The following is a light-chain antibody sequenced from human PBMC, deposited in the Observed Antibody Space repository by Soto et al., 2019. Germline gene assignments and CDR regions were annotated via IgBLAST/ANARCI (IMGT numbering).Light chain of an antibody. CDR1: QSITTNS. CDR2: GAS. J-gene: IGKJ2*01. CDR3: QQYVTSPYT. V-gene: IGKV3-20*01. Sequence: EIVLTQSPGTLSLSPGEGATLSYRASQSITTNSLAWYQQKPGQAPRLLIYGASNRATGVPDRVSASGSGTDFTLSFSRLEPEDFAMYYCQQYVTSPYTFGQGTKLAIK.